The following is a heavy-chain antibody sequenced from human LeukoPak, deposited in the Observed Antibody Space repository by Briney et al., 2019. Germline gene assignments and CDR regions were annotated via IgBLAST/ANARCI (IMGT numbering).Heavy chain of an antibody. J-gene: IGHJ6*02. Sequence: GGSLRLSCVASGLTLDRYAMHWVRQGPGEGLEWVAGFSLDTDRIDYADSVRGRFTVSKDDAKKTLYLQMNNLRTEDTALYYCTKDITPGGADVWGQGTTVTVSS. CDR2: FSLDTDRI. V-gene: IGHV3-9*01. D-gene: IGHD3-10*01. CDR1: GLTLDRYA. CDR3: TKDITPGGADV.